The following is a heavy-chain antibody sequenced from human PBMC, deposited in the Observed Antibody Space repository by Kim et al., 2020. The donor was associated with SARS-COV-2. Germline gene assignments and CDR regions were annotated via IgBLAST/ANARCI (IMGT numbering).Heavy chain of an antibody. CDR3: ARLKYGVDV. CDR2: IYYSGNT. J-gene: IGHJ6*02. CDR1: SGSISSSSYY. Sequence: SETLSLTCTVSSGSISSSSYYWAWIRQPPGKGLEWIGSIYYSGNTHHNPSLTSRVTISVDTSKNQFSLRLNSVTAADTAVYYCARLKYGVDVWGQGTTVTVSS. V-gene: IGHV4-39*01.